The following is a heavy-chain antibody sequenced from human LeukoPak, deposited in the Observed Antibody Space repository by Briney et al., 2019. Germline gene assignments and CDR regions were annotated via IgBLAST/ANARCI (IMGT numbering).Heavy chain of an antibody. CDR3: ANGSLEDDYYNYYMDV. CDR1: GFTSSSYA. CDR2: ISGSGGST. J-gene: IGHJ6*03. Sequence: GGPLRLSCAASGFTSSSYAMSWVRQAPGKGLEWVSTISGSGGSTYYADSVKGRFTISRDNSKNTLYLQMNSLRAEDTAVYYRANGSLEDDYYNYYMDVWGKGTTVTVSS. D-gene: IGHD3-16*01. V-gene: IGHV3-23*01.